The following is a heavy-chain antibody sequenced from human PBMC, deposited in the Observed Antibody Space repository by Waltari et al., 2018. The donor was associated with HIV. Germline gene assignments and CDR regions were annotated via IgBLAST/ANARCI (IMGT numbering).Heavy chain of an antibody. J-gene: IGHJ5*02. CDR3: ARGPFQGRFDP. D-gene: IGHD3-10*01. Sequence: QVQLQQWGAGLLKPSATLSLTCAVYGGSFSGDYWSWIRQPPEKSLEWIGEINHTGSTNYNPSLKARVTISVDTSKNQFSLKLTSVTAADTAVYYCARGPFQGRFDPWGQGNLVTVSS. CDR2: INHTGST. CDR1: GGSFSGDY. V-gene: IGHV4-34*01.